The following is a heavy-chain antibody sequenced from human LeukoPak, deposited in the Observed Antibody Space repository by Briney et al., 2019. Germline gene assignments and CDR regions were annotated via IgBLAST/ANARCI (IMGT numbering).Heavy chain of an antibody. CDR3: AKVGSYDFWSRFDY. J-gene: IGHJ4*02. V-gene: IGHV3-30*02. CDR1: GFTFSSYG. D-gene: IGHD3-3*01. CDR2: IRYDGSNK. Sequence: PGGSLRLSCAASGFTFSSYGMHWVRQAPGKGLEWVAFIRYDGSNKYYADSVKGRFTISRDNSKNTLYLQMNSLRAEDTAVYYCAKVGSYDFWSRFDYWGQGTLVTVSS.